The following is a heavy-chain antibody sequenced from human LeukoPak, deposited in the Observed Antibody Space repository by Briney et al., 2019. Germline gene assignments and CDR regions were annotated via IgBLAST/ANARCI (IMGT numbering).Heavy chain of an antibody. CDR2: ISSSSSYI. Sequence: PGGSLRLSCAASGCTFSSYSMNWVRQAPGKGLEWVSSISSSSSYIYYADSVKGRFTISRDNAKNSLYLQMNSLRAEDTAVYYCARFRIVGATSDAFDIWGQGTMVTVSS. J-gene: IGHJ3*02. CDR1: GCTFSSYS. D-gene: IGHD1-26*01. CDR3: ARFRIVGATSDAFDI. V-gene: IGHV3-21*01.